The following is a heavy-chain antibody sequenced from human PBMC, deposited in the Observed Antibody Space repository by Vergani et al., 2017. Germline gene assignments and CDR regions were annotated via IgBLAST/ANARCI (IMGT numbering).Heavy chain of an antibody. CDR3: VRRNNEVRETDYFDY. CDR1: GGSISSGAFS. D-gene: IGHD3-10*01. CDR2: IFQSGSP. J-gene: IGHJ4*02. Sequence: QLQLQESGSGPVKPSQTLSLNCAASGGSISSGAFSWGWIRQPPGRGLQWIGHIFQSGSPDYNASLKSRVNISLDKSKNHFSLGLSSVTAADTTVYYCVRRNNEVRETDYFDYWGQGILVTVSS. V-gene: IGHV4-30-2*01.